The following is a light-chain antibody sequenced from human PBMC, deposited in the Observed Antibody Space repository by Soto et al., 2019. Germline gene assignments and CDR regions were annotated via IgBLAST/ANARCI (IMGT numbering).Light chain of an antibody. J-gene: IGLJ1*01. V-gene: IGLV2-14*03. CDR1: SNDVGGYNY. Sequence: QSALTQPASVSGSPGQSITISCTGTSNDVGGYNYVSWYLQHPGKAPKLMIYDVSNRPSGVSNRFSGSKSANTASLTISGFHSEDESDYYCSSYTGSSTYVFGTGTKVTDL. CDR3: SSYTGSSTYV. CDR2: DVS.